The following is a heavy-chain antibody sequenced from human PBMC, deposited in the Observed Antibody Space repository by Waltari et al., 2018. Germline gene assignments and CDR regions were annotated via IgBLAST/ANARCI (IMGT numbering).Heavy chain of an antibody. CDR2: IYYSGST. D-gene: IGHD6-6*01. CDR3: ATTTESIPQTDY. J-gene: IGHJ4*02. Sequence: QLQLQESGPGLVKPSETLSLTCTVSGGSISSSSYYWGWIRQPPGKGLEWIGSIYYSGSTYYNPSLKRRVTISVDTSKNQFALKLSSVTAADTAVYYCATTTESIPQTDYWGQGTLVTVSS. V-gene: IGHV4-39*07. CDR1: GGSISSSSYY.